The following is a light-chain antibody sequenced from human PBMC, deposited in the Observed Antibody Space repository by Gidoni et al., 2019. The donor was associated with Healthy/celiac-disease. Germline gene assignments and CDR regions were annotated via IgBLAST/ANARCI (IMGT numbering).Light chain of an antibody. J-gene: IGKJ5*01. CDR1: QNMSSY. Sequence: DIQMTQSTSSLSASVGDRVTITCRASQNMSSYLNWYQQKPGKAPKLLIYAASSLQSGVPSRFSGSGSGTDFTLTISSLQPEAFATYSCQQSYSTPPITFGQGTRLEIK. V-gene: IGKV1-39*01. CDR2: AAS. CDR3: QQSYSTPPIT.